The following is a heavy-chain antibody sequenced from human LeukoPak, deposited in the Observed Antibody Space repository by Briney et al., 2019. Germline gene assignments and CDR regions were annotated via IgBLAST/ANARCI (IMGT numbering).Heavy chain of an antibody. D-gene: IGHD1-26*01. CDR1: GYTFTGYY. CDR3: ARVWDGTMRRFDY. CDR2: INPNSGGT. Sequence: GASVKVSCKASGYTFTGYYMHWVRQAPGQGLEWMRRINPNSGGTNYAQKFQGRVTMTRDTSISTAYMELSRLRSDDTAVYYCARVWDGTMRRFDYWGQGTLVTVSS. V-gene: IGHV1-2*06. J-gene: IGHJ4*02.